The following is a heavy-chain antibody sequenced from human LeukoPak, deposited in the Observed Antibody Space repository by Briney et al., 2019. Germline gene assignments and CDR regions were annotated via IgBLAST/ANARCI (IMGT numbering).Heavy chain of an antibody. J-gene: IGHJ6*02. V-gene: IGHV3-15*01. CDR2: IKSKTDGGTT. CDR1: GFTFSNAW. CDR3: TTGPFDYYGSASYLANGMNV. D-gene: IGHD3-10*01. Sequence: GGSLRPSCAASGFTFSNAWMSWVRQAPGKGLEWVGRIKSKTDGGTTDYTAPVKGRFTISRDDSKNTLYLQMNSLKTEDTAVYYCTTGPFDYYGSASYLANGMNVWGQGTTVTVSS.